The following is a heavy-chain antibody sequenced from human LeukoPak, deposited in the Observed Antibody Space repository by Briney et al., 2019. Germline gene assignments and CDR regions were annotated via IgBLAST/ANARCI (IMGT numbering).Heavy chain of an antibody. CDR3: ARGRGSSSQYYFDY. D-gene: IGHD1-26*01. CDR2: FDPEDGET. CDR1: GYTLTDLS. J-gene: IGHJ4*02. V-gene: IGHV1-24*01. Sequence: GASVKVSCKVSGYTLTDLSMHWVRQAPGKELKWMGGFDPEDGETIYAQKFQGRVTITRNTSISTAYMELSSLRSEDTAVYYCARGRGSSSQYYFDYWGQGTLVTVSS.